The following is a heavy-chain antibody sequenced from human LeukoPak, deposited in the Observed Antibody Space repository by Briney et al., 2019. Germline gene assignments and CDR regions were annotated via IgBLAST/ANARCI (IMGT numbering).Heavy chain of an antibody. Sequence: SETLSLTCTVSGGSISSYYWSWIRQPPGKGLEWIGYIYYSGSTNYNPSLKSRVTISVDTSKNQFSLKLSSVTAADTAVYYCARVGSSTSSHGWFDPWGQGTLVTVSS. V-gene: IGHV4-59*01. CDR2: IYYSGST. D-gene: IGHD2-2*01. J-gene: IGHJ5*02. CDR3: ARVGSSTSSHGWFDP. CDR1: GGSISSYY.